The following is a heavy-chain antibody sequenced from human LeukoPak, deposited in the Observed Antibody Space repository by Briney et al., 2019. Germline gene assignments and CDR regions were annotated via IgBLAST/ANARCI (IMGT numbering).Heavy chain of an antibody. J-gene: IGHJ4*02. D-gene: IGHD3-10*01. CDR1: GYTFTGYY. V-gene: IGHV1-2*02. Sequence: ASVKVSCKASGYTFTGYYMHWVRQAPGQGLEWMGWINPNSGGTNYAQKFQGRVTMTRDTSISTAYMELSRLRSDDTAVYYCARGLRISYGSGSNFDYWGQETLVTVSS. CDR3: ARGLRISYGSGSNFDY. CDR2: INPNSGGT.